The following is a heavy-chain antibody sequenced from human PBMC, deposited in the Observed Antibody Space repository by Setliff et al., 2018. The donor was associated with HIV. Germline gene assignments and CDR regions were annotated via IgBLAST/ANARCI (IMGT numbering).Heavy chain of an antibody. CDR3: AGGGYYPPFDY. J-gene: IGHJ4*02. D-gene: IGHD3-3*01. Sequence: ASETLSLTCAVYGGSFISYYWTWIRQPPGKGLEWIGEINHSGSTNYNPSLKSRVSISVDMSKNQFSLKLSSVTAADTAVYYCAGGGYYPPFDYWGQGSQVTVSS. V-gene: IGHV4-34*01. CDR1: GGSFISYY. CDR2: INHSGST.